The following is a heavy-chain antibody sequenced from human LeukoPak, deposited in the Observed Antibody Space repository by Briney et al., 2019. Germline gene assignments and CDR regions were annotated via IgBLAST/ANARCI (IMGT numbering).Heavy chain of an antibody. CDR3: ARGYKPGCGRGWSICDF. CDR1: GHTFTSYG. D-gene: IGHD6-19*01. Sequence: GASVTVSCKASGHTFTSYGISWLRQAPAQGREGVGWISAYNGNTNNAQKLQARVTITPDTSTSTAYMPLRSLRSDGTAVHYCARGYKPGCGRGWSICDFWGQGDLVTVSS. CDR2: ISAYNGNT. V-gene: IGHV1-18*01. J-gene: IGHJ4*02.